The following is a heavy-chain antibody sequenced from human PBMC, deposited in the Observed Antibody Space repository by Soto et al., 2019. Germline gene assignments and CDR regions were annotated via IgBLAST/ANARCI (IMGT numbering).Heavy chain of an antibody. Sequence: GGSLRLSCAASGFTFSSYGMRWVRQAPGKGLEWVAVIWYDGSNKYYADSVKGRFTISRDNSKNTLYLQMNSLRAEDTAVYYCARXLAAHGSGSYGAHGMDVWGQGTTVTVSS. J-gene: IGHJ6*02. V-gene: IGHV3-33*01. D-gene: IGHD3-10*01. CDR3: ARXLAAHGSGSYGAHGMDV. CDR1: GFTFSSYG. CDR2: IWYDGSNK.